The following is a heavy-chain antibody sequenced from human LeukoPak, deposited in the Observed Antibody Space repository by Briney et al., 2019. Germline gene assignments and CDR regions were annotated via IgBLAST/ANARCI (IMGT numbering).Heavy chain of an antibody. J-gene: IGHJ4*02. Sequence: GGSLRLSCAASGFTFSSYSMNWVRQAPGKGLEWVSSISGSSTHLYHADSVKGRFAISRDNAKNSLYLQMNSLRAEDTAVYYCARDLIVEGTAILGYWGQGTLVTVSS. CDR3: ARDLIVEGTAILGY. D-gene: IGHD1-26*01. CDR1: GFTFSSYS. V-gene: IGHV3-21*01. CDR2: ISGSSTHL.